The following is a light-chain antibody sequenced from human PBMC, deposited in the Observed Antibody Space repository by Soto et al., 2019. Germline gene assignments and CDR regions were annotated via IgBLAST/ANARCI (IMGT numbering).Light chain of an antibody. J-gene: IGKJ4*01. CDR1: RSVFYSPKKKNY. V-gene: IGKV4-1*01. CDR2: WAS. CDR3: QQFYSTPLT. Sequence: DIVMTQSPDSLALALGERATINCKSSRSVFYSPKKKNYLAWDQQKPGQPPKVLIYWASTRQSGVPDRFSGSGSGTDFSLTISSLQAEDVAVYYCQQFYSTPLTFGGGTKVEIK.